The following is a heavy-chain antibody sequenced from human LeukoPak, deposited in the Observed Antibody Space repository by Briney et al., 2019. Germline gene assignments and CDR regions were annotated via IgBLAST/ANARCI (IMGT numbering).Heavy chain of an antibody. D-gene: IGHD6-13*01. CDR2: IYYSGST. Sequence: PSETLSLTCTVSGGSISSYYWSWIRQPPGKGLEWIGYIYYSGSTNYNPSLKSRVTISVDTSKNQFSLKLSSVTAADTAVYYCARRMDSSSWYRGAFDIWGQGTMVTVSS. CDR1: GGSISSYY. CDR3: ARRMDSSSWYRGAFDI. J-gene: IGHJ3*02. V-gene: IGHV4-59*01.